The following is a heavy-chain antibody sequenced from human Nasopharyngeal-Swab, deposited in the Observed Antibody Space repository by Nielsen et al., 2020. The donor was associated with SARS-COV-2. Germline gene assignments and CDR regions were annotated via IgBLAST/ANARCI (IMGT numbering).Heavy chain of an antibody. Sequence: KVSCKGSGYSFTSYWIGWVRQMPGKGLEWMGIIYPGDSDIRYSPSFQGQVTISADKSISTAYLQWSSLKASDTAMYYCARTDDYDILTGPYHPWGQGTLVTVSS. CDR3: ARTDDYDILTGPYHP. D-gene: IGHD3-9*01. J-gene: IGHJ5*02. V-gene: IGHV5-51*01. CDR2: IYPGDSDI. CDR1: GYSFTSYW.